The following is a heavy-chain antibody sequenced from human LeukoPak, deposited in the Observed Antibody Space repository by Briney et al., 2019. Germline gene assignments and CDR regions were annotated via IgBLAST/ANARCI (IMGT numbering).Heavy chain of an antibody. CDR3: ARGREDCSSTSCPINWFDP. D-gene: IGHD2-2*01. J-gene: IGHJ5*02. Sequence: SETLSLTCAVYGGSFSGYYWSWIRQPPGKGLEWIGEINHSGSTNYNPSLKSRVTISVDTSKNQFSLKLSSVTAADTAVYYCARGREDCSSTSCPINWFDPWGQGTLVTVSS. V-gene: IGHV4-34*01. CDR1: GGSFSGYY. CDR2: INHSGST.